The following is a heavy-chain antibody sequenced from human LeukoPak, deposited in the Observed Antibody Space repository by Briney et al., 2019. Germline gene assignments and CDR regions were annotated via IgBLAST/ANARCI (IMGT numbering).Heavy chain of an antibody. CDR3: AKDFRIGYSAHFDY. D-gene: IGHD2-21*01. CDR1: GFTFRSHA. J-gene: IGHJ4*02. Sequence: GGSLRLSCVGSGFTFRSHAMSWVRQAPEKGLEFVSGIYENGGTTYYADSVKGRFSISRDNSKNTLYLQMDSLRGEDTAVYYCAKDFRIGYSAHFDYCGQGALVTVSS. CDR2: IYENGGTT. V-gene: IGHV3-23*01.